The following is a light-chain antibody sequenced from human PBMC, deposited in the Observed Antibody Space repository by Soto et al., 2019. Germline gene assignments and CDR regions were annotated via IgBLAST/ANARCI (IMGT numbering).Light chain of an antibody. CDR3: LLSYSGAHVV. CDR2: DTS. Sequence: AVVTQEPSLTVSPGGTVTLTCGSSTGAVTSGHYPYWFQQKPGQAPRTLIYDTSNKHSWTPARFSGSLLGGKAALTLSGAQPEDEAEYYCLLSYSGAHVVFGGGTKPTVL. V-gene: IGLV7-46*01. CDR1: TGAVTSGHY. J-gene: IGLJ2*01.